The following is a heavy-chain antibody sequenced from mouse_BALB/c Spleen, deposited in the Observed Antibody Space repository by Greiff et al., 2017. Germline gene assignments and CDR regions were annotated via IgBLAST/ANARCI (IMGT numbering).Heavy chain of an antibody. CDR2: IDPENGDT. CDR3: NAGDDFDDGALDY. V-gene: IGHV14-4*02. Sequence: VQLQQSGAELVRPGASVKLSCTASGFNIKDYYMHWVKQRPEQGLEWIGWIDPENGDTEYAPKFQGKATMTADTSSNTAYLQLSSLTSEDTAVYYCNAGDDFDDGALDYWGQGTTLTVSS. CDR1: GFNIKDYY. D-gene: IGHD2-4*01. J-gene: IGHJ2*01.